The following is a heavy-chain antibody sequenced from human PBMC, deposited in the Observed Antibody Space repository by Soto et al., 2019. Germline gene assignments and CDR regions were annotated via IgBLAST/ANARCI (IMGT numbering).Heavy chain of an antibody. D-gene: IGHD3-3*01. Sequence: SSETLSLTCTVSGGSISSYYWSWIRQPPWKGLEWIGYIYYSGSTNYNPSLKSRVTISVDTSKNQFSLKLSSVTAADTAVYYCARSSRLDFWSGYYAYYYYYYMDVWGKGTTVTVSS. CDR2: IYYSGST. J-gene: IGHJ6*03. CDR3: ARSSRLDFWSGYYAYYYYYYMDV. V-gene: IGHV4-59*01. CDR1: GGSISSYY.